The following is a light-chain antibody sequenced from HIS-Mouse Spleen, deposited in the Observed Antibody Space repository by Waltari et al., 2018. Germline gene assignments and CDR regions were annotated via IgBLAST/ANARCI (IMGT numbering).Light chain of an antibody. CDR3: CSYAGSSTYV. CDR1: CRDVGIYSL. V-gene: IGLV2-23*01. Sequence: QSALTHPPSVSASPAQPLTLSCTVTCRDVGIYSLLSWYPQHPGKAPKLMIYEGSKRPSGVSNLFSGSKSGNTASLTISGLQAEDEADYYCCSYAGSSTYVFGTGTKVTVL. CDR2: EGS. J-gene: IGLJ1*01.